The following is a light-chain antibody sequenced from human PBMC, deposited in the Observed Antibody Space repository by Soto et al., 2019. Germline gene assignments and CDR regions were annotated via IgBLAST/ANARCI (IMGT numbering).Light chain of an antibody. CDR2: GAS. CDR3: RQYTNCPQT. J-gene: IGKJ2*01. Sequence: EIVMTQSQVTLSASPGERATLSCRASQTVSTNLAWYQQRPGQAPRLLIYGASTRVTGIPPRFSGSGSGTDFTLTISRPQAEDFAVYFCRQYTNCPQTFGQGTKLEIK. V-gene: IGKV3-15*01. CDR1: QTVSTN.